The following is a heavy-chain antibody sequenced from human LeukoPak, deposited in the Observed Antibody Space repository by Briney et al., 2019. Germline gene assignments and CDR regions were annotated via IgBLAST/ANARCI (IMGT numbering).Heavy chain of an antibody. Sequence: GASVTVSCKASGYTFTGYYMHWVRQAPGQGLEWMGWINPESGGTNYAQTFQGRVTITRDTSISTAYMVLTSLRSDDTAVYYCARLPVIVGAWSPIDYWGQGTRVTVSS. CDR1: GYTFTGYY. CDR2: INPESGGT. CDR3: ARLPVIVGAWSPIDY. V-gene: IGHV1-2*02. J-gene: IGHJ4*02. D-gene: IGHD1-26*01.